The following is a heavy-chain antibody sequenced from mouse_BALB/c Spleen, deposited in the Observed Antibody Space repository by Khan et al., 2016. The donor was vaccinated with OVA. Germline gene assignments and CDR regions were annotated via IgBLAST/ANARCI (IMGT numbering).Heavy chain of an antibody. D-gene: IGHD1-1*01. Sequence: QVRLQQSGAELVKAGASVTMSCKASGYTFTSYWMHWVKQRLGQGLEWFAETNPTNGRTYYYEMFKSKATLTVDKSSSTAYMLLSGPTFEDSAVYYCARIKNIIATYFNYWRQGTTLTISS. CDR3: ARIKNIIATYFNY. V-gene: IGHV1S81*02. CDR1: GYTFTSYW. CDR2: TNPTNGRT. J-gene: IGHJ2*01.